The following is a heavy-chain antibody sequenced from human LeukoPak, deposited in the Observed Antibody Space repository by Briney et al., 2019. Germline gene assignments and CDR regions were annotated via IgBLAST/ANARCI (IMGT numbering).Heavy chain of an antibody. D-gene: IGHD2/OR15-2a*01. V-gene: IGHV3-30*01. Sequence: GGSLRLSCAASGFTSTTYAMLWVRQAPGKGPEWVARISYDGSDKYYADSVKGRFTISRDDPKNTVFLQMNSLRLGDTATYYCTRPHTGTHGTFHFWGQGTVVTVSS. CDR1: GFTSTTYA. J-gene: IGHJ3*01. CDR2: ISYDGSDK. CDR3: TRPHTGTHGTFHF.